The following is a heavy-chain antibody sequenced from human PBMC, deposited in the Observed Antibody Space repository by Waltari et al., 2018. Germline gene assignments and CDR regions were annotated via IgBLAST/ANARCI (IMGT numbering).Heavy chain of an antibody. CDR1: GYSFTSYW. CDR2: IYPGDSDT. V-gene: IGHV5-51*01. CDR3: ARQRSPRYFDGNHAGYFDY. Sequence: ESLKISCKGSGYSFTSYWIGWVRQMPGKGLEWMGIIYPGDSDTRYSPSFQGQVTISADKSISTAYLQWSSLKASDTAMYYCARQRSPRYFDGNHAGYFDYWGQGTLVTVSS. J-gene: IGHJ4*02. D-gene: IGHD3-9*01.